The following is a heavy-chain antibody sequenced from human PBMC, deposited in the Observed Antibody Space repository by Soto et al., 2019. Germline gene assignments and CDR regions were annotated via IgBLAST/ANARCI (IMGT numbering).Heavy chain of an antibody. CDR2: ISSSSSYI. CDR1: GFTFSSYS. D-gene: IGHD1-26*01. CDR3: ARADLVGATIDY. Sequence: EVQLVESGGGLVKPGGSLRLSCAASGFTFSSYSMNWVRQAPGKGLEWVSSISSSSSYIYYADSVKGRFTISRDNAKNSLYLQMNGLRAEDTAVYYCARADLVGATIDYWGQGTLVTVSS. J-gene: IGHJ4*02. V-gene: IGHV3-21*01.